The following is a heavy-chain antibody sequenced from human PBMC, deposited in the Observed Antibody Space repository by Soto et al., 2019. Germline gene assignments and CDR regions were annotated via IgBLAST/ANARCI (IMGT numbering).Heavy chain of an antibody. CDR3: AKQTTTVATLDY. CDR2: ISGSGGST. J-gene: IGHJ4*02. D-gene: IGHD4-17*01. CDR1: GFTFSSYA. V-gene: IGHV3-23*01. Sequence: EVQLLESGGDLVQPGGSLRLSCAASGFTFSSYAMSWVRQAPGKGLEWVSAISGSGGSTFYADSVKGRFTISRDNSSNSLYLQMNSLRGEDTAVYHCAKQTTTVATLDYWGQGTLVTVSS.